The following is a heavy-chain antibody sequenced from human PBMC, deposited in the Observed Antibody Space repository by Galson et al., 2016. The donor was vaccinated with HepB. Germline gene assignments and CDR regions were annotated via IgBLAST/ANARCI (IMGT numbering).Heavy chain of an antibody. D-gene: IGHD3-16*01. CDR1: GGSIRSGSDY. J-gene: IGHJ4*02. Sequence: TLSLTCTVSGGSIRSGSDYWNWIRQHPGKGLEWIGSIYYSSSYYNPSLKSRVTVSLDTAKNQFPLKLSSVTAADTAVYYCARGKGGGNFDHWGQGTLVAVSS. V-gene: IGHV4-31*03. CDR3: ARGKGGGNFDH. CDR2: IYYSSS.